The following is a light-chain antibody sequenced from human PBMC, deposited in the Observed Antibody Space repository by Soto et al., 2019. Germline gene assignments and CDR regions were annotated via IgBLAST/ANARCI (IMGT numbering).Light chain of an antibody. CDR1: QSVDSY. CDR2: DAS. CDR3: QQRKNWPPLT. J-gene: IGKJ4*01. Sequence: ETVLTQPPATLSLSPGERATLSCRASQSVDSYLAWYQQKPGQAPRLLIYDASNRATGIPTRFSGSGSGTDFTLTISSLEPEDFAVYYCQQRKNWPPLTFGGGTRVEIK. V-gene: IGKV3-11*01.